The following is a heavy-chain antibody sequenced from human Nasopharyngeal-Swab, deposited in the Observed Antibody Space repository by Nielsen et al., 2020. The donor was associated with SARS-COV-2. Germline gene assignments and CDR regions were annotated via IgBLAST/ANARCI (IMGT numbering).Heavy chain of an antibody. D-gene: IGHD2-2*03. V-gene: IGHV1-8*01. Sequence: ASVKVSCKASGYTFTSYDINWVRQAPGHGLEWLGRTQLNNGKTVFAQKFQGRVTMTWNTSITTAYMRLSGLRSDDMAVYYCARMMAGYDGYLQNWGQGTLVTVSS. CDR2: TQLNNGKT. CDR1: GYTFTSYD. CDR3: ARMMAGYDGYLQN. J-gene: IGHJ1*01.